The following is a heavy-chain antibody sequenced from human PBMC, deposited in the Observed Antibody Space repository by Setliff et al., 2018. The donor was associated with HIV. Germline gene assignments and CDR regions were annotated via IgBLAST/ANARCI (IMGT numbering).Heavy chain of an antibody. D-gene: IGHD3-3*01. CDR3: ARDLKRPNSNFWGGYPIPFDS. V-gene: IGHV7-4-1*02. Sequence: ASVKVSCKASGYTFNNYAMNWVRQAPGQGPELMGWINTNTGNPTYAQGFTGRFVFSLDTSVSTAYLQISSLKAEDTAVYFCARDLKRPNSNFWGGYPIPFDSWGQGTLVTSP. CDR2: INTNTGNP. CDR1: GYTFNNYA. J-gene: IGHJ4*02.